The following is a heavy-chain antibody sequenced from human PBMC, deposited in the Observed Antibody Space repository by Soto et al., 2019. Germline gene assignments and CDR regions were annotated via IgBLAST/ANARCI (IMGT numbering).Heavy chain of an antibody. Sequence: QVQLQESGPGLVKPSQTLSLTCTVSGGSISSGGYYWSWIRQHPGKGLEWIGYIYYSGSTYYNPSLKSRVTISVDTSKNQFSLKLSSVTAADTAVYYCARESSKDILTGYPNPQFDYWGQGTLVTVSS. D-gene: IGHD3-9*01. V-gene: IGHV4-31*03. CDR3: ARESSKDILTGYPNPQFDY. J-gene: IGHJ4*02. CDR2: IYYSGST. CDR1: GGSISSGGYY.